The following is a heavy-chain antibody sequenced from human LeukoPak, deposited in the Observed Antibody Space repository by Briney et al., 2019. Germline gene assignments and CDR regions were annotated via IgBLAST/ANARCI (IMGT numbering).Heavy chain of an antibody. Sequence: ASVKVSCKASGGTFSSNAISWVRQAPGQGLEWMGGIIPIFGTANYAQKFQGRVTITADESTSTAYMELSSLRSEDTAVYYCARVTGYSSGWLDYWGQGTLVTVSS. CDR2: IIPIFGTA. CDR1: GGTFSSNA. CDR3: ARVTGYSSGWLDY. J-gene: IGHJ4*02. V-gene: IGHV1-69*13. D-gene: IGHD6-19*01.